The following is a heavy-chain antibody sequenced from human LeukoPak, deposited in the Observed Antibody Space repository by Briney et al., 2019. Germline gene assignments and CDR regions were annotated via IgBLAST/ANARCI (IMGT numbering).Heavy chain of an antibody. Sequence: GGSLRLSCAASGFTFTGYYLNWVRQTPGKGLEYISTITDSGSSTYHTNSVRGRFTISRDNSKNTLYLQMGSLRTEDTAVYYCARSTRYFGSAMYYFDDWGQGTLVTVSS. CDR1: GFTFTGYY. CDR2: ITDSGSST. CDR3: ARSTRYFGSAMYYFDD. V-gene: IGHV3-64*01. J-gene: IGHJ4*02. D-gene: IGHD3-10*01.